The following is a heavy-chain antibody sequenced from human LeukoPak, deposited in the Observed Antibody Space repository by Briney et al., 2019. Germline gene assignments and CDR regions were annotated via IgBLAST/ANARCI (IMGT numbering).Heavy chain of an antibody. Sequence: SETLSLTCTVSGGSVSSGSYYWSWIRQPPGKGLEWIGYIYYSGSTNYNPSLKSRVTISVDTSKNQFSLKLSSVTAADTAVYYCARGRIAVAASGFDYWGQGTLVTVSS. V-gene: IGHV4-61*01. CDR2: IYYSGST. D-gene: IGHD6-19*01. J-gene: IGHJ4*02. CDR3: ARGRIAVAASGFDY. CDR1: GGSVSSGSYY.